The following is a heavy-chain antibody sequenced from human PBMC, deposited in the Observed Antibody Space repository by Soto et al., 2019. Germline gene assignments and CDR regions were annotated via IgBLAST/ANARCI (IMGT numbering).Heavy chain of an antibody. Sequence: EVQLVESGGGLVQPGGSLRLSCAASGFTFGTYEMNWVRQAPGKGLEWVSYISRSGSTIYYADSVKGRFTISRDNAKNSLYLQLNSLRAEDTAVYYCARDPSLSSSSYLSYYYSMDVWGPGTTVTVSS. CDR3: ARDPSLSSSSYLSYYYSMDV. J-gene: IGHJ6*02. V-gene: IGHV3-48*03. CDR1: GFTFGTYE. CDR2: ISRSGSTI. D-gene: IGHD6-6*01.